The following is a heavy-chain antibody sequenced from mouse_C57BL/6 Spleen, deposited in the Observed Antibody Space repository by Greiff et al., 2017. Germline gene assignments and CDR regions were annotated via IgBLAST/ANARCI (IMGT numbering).Heavy chain of an antibody. J-gene: IGHJ2*01. CDR1: GFNIKDYY. Sequence: VQLQQSGAELVKPGASVKLSCTASGFNIKDYYMHWVKQRTEQGLEWIGRIDPEDGGTKYAPKFQGKATITADPSSNTAYLQLSSLTSDDTAVYYCAGITTVGYFDDWGQGTTLTVSS. D-gene: IGHD1-1*01. CDR3: AGITTVGYFDD. CDR2: IDPEDGGT. V-gene: IGHV14-2*01.